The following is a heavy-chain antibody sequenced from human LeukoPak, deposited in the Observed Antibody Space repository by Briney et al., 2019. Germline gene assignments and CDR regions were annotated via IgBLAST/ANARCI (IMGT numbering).Heavy chain of an antibody. V-gene: IGHV6-1*01. Sequence: SQTLSLTCVISGDSVSNNSAAWNWIRQSPSRGLEWLGMTYHRSEWYDDYAVSMTSRITINADTSKNQFSLHLNSVTPEDTAVYYCARDGYSSTWYVFDVWGQGTVVTVSS. D-gene: IGHD6-13*01. CDR1: GDSVSNNSAA. J-gene: IGHJ3*01. CDR2: TYHRSEWYD. CDR3: ARDGYSSTWYVFDV.